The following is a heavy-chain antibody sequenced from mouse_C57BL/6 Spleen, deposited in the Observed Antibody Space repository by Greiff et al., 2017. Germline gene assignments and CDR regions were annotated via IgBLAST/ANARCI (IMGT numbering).Heavy chain of an antibody. V-gene: IGHV1-64*01. J-gene: IGHJ3*01. CDR1: GYTFTSYW. CDR3: AREGTGTRFAY. CDR2: IHPNSGST. Sequence: VQLQQPGAELVKPGASVKLSCKASGYTFTSYWMHWVKQRPGQGLEWIGMIHPNSGSTNYNEKFKSKATLTVDKSSSTAYMQLSSLTSEDSAVYLCAREGTGTRFAYWGQGTLVTVSA. D-gene: IGHD4-1*01.